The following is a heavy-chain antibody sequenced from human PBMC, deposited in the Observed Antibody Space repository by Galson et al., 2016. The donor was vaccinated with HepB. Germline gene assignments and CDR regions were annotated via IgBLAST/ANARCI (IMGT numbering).Heavy chain of an antibody. V-gene: IGHV4-59*01. CDR2: IYYSGRT. Sequence: SETLSLTCTVSGASISGYYLSWIRQPPGKGLEWIGYIYYSGRTNYNPSLKSRVTISVDTSKNQCSLKLISVTAAHTAVCYCAKDDSGGWYGFHYGIGVWGQGTTVTVSS. D-gene: IGHD6-19*01. CDR3: AKDDSGGWYGFHYGIGV. CDR1: GASISGYY. J-gene: IGHJ6*02.